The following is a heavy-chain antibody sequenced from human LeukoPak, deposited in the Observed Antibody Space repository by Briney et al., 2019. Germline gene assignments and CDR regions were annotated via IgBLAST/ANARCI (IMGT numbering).Heavy chain of an antibody. CDR2: IYYSGST. D-gene: IGHD1-26*01. V-gene: IGHV4-39*01. J-gene: IGHJ3*02. Sequence: SETLSLTCTVPGRSISSSSYYSGWIRQPPGKGLEWIGSIYYSGSTYYNPSLKSRVTISVDTSKNQFSLKLSSVTAADTAVYYCARHASGVGATGSDAFDIWGQGTMVTVSS. CDR3: ARHASGVGATGSDAFDI. CDR1: GRSISSSSYY.